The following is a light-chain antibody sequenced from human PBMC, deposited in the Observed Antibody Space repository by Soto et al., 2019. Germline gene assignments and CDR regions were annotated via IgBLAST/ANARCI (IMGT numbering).Light chain of an antibody. CDR1: QDIDKY. V-gene: IGKV1-17*01. CDR3: QQRSNWPPIT. Sequence: DIQMTQSPSSLSASVGDRVTITCQASQDIDKYLSWYQQKPGKAPKLLIYKASTLKSGVPSRFSGSGSGTEFTLTISSLEPEDFAVYYCQQRSNWPPITFGQGTRLEIK. J-gene: IGKJ5*01. CDR2: KAS.